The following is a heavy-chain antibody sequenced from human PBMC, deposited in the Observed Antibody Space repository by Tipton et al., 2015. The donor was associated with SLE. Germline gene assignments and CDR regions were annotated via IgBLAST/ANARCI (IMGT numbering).Heavy chain of an antibody. CDR1: GGSFSGYY. V-gene: IGHV4-34*01. D-gene: IGHD4-17*01. J-gene: IGHJ2*01. Sequence: TLFLTCAVYGGSFSGYYWSWIRQPPGKGLEWIGEINHSGSTNYNPSLKSRVTISVDTSKNQFSLKLSSVTAADTAVYYCARDGDGDYLVGFDLWGRGTLVTVSS. CDR3: ARDGDGDYLVGFDL. CDR2: INHSGST.